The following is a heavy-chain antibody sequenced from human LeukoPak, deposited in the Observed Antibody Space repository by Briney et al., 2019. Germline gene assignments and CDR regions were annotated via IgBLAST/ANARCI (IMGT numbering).Heavy chain of an antibody. V-gene: IGHV3-23*01. CDR1: GFTFSSYA. J-gene: IGHJ6*02. D-gene: IGHD3-3*01. CDR2: ISGSGGST. Sequence: GGSLRLSCAASGFTFSSYAMSWVRQAPGKGLERVSAISGSGGSTYYADSVKGRFTISRDNSKNTLYLQMNSLRAEDTAVYYCAKCGYDFWSGYYTGIRDYYYGMDFWGQGTTVTVSS. CDR3: AKCGYDFWSGYYTGIRDYYYGMDF.